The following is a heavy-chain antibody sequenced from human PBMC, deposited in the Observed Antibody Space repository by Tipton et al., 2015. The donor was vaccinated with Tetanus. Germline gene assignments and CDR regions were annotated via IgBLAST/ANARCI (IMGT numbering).Heavy chain of an antibody. D-gene: IGHD3-9*01. CDR3: ARGQARTLTGTSYYGMDV. CDR1: GGSISSYY. J-gene: IGHJ6*02. Sequence: LRLSCTVSGGSISSYYWSWIRQPPGKGLEWIGYIYYSGSTNYNPSLKSRVTISVDTSKNQFSLKLSSVTAADTAVYYCARGQARTLTGTSYYGMDVWGQGTTVIVSS. V-gene: IGHV4-59*01. CDR2: IYYSGST.